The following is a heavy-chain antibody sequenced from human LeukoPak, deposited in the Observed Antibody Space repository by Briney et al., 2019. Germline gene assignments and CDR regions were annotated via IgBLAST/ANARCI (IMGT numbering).Heavy chain of an antibody. CDR2: MNPNSNNT. CDR3: VRGHCSSTSCSTNNYYYMDV. V-gene: IGHV1-8*01. D-gene: IGHD2-2*01. J-gene: IGHJ6*03. CDR1: GYTFISYD. Sequence: ASVKVSCKASGYTFISYDINWVRQATGQGLEWMGWMNPNSNNTGYAQKFQGRVTITRNTSISTAYMELSSLRSEDTAVYYCVRGHCSSTSCSTNNYYYMDVWGKGTTVTVSS.